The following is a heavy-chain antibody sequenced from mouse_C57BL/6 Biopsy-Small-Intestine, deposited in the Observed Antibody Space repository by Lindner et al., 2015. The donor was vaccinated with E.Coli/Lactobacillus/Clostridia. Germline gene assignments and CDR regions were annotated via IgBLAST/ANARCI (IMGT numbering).Heavy chain of an antibody. CDR3: ARMGWLFDY. CDR1: GYTFTDYN. D-gene: IGHD2-3*01. V-gene: IGHV1-84*01. CDR2: IYPGNDNF. J-gene: IGHJ4*01. Sequence: VQLQESGPELVKPGASAKISCKTSGYTFTDYNMNWVKQRPGQGLEWIGWIYPGNDNFKYNEKFRGKATLTVDTSSSTAYMQLNSLTSEDSAVYFCARMGWLFDYWGQGTSVTVSS.